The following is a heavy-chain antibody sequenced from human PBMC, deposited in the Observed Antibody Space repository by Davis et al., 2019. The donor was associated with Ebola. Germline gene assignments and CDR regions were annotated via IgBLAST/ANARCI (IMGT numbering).Heavy chain of an antibody. CDR3: ARSSGLDDAFDI. J-gene: IGHJ3*02. CDR1: GYTFTSYA. CDR2: IIPILGIA. V-gene: IGHV1-69*04. Sequence: AASVKVSCKASGYTFTSYAISWVRQAPGQGLEWMGRIIPILGIANYAQKFQGRVTITADKSTSTAYMELSSLRSEDTAVYYCARSSGLDDAFDIWGQGTMVTVSS.